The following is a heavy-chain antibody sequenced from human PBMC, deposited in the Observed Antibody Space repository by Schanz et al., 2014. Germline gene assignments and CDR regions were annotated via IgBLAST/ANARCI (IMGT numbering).Heavy chain of an antibody. J-gene: IGHJ4*02. V-gene: IGHV3-23*01. D-gene: IGHD6-19*01. CDR3: AASSGWHPSTDY. CDR2: ILGLASTT. CDR1: GFTFSTSA. Sequence: EVQLLESGGGLVQPGGSLRLSCAASGFTFSTSAMSWVRQVPGKGLEWVSAILGLASTTYYADSVKGRFTISRDNSKNLLYLQMNSLRAEDTAVYYCAASSGWHPSTDYWGQGTLVTVSS.